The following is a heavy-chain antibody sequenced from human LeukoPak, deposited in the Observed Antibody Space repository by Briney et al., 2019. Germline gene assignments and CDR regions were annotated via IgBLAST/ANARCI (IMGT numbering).Heavy chain of an antibody. J-gene: IGHJ4*02. V-gene: IGHV1-2*06. CDR2: INPNSGCP. Sequence: IGRINPNSGCPNYAQKFQRRVTMTRDTSISTAYMELSRLRSDDTAVYYCARDSAYGDYVWGQGTLVTVSS. D-gene: IGHD4-17*01. CDR3: ARDSAYGDYV.